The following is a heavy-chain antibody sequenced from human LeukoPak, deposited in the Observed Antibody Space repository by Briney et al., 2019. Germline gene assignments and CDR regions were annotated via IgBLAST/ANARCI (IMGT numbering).Heavy chain of an antibody. J-gene: IGHJ4*02. D-gene: IGHD4-17*01. V-gene: IGHV3-21*01. CDR1: GFTFSSYS. CDR3: ASWKTTVTTRDY. CDR2: ISSSSSYI. Sequence: PGGSLRLSCAASGFTFSSYSMNWVRQAPGKGLEWVSSISSSSSYIYYADSVKGRFTISRDNAKNSLYLQMNSLRAEDTAVYYCASWKTTVTTRDYWGQGTLVTVSS.